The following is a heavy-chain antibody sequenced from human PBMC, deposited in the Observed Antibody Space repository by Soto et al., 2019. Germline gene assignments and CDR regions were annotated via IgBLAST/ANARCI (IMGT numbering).Heavy chain of an antibody. Sequence: PGGSLRLSCAASGFTFDDYAMHWVRQAPGKGLEWVSGISWNSGSIGYADSVKGRFTISRDNAKNSLYLQMNSLRAEDTALYYCAKDSHRYYDSTFDYWGQGTLVTVSS. V-gene: IGHV3-9*01. J-gene: IGHJ4*02. D-gene: IGHD3-10*01. CDR1: GFTFDDYA. CDR2: ISWNSGSI. CDR3: AKDSHRYYDSTFDY.